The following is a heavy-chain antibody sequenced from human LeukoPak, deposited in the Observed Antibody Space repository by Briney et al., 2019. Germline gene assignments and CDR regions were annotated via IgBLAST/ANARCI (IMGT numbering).Heavy chain of an antibody. CDR2: ISNNGDRT. CDR1: GFTFSNFI. Sequence: GGSLRLSCAASGFTFSNFIIHWVRQAPGKGLEDVSAISNNGDRTYYANSVKGRFTISRDNSKKMLYLQMGSLRVEDMAVYYCVRDGDVSPIRPRHYGMDVWGQGTTVTVSS. V-gene: IGHV3-64*01. J-gene: IGHJ6*02. D-gene: IGHD4-17*01. CDR3: VRDGDVSPIRPRHYGMDV.